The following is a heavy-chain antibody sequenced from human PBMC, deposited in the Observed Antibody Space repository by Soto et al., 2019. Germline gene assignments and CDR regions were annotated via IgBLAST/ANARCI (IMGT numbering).Heavy chain of an antibody. J-gene: IGHJ4*02. CDR1: GYSFAIYW. D-gene: IGHD3-10*01. Sequence: EVQLVQSGAEVKKPGESLKISCKGSGYSFAIYWIGWVRQMPGKGLEWMGIIYPDDSDIRYSPSSQGQVTVSADKSISTAYLQWSSLKASDTAIYYCARQYGSGSFDYWGQGTLVTVSS. V-gene: IGHV5-51*01. CDR2: IYPDDSDI. CDR3: ARQYGSGSFDY.